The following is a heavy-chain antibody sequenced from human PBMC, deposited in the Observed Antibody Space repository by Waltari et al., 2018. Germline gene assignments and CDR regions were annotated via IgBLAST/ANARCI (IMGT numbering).Heavy chain of an antibody. CDR1: GFNVNNYY. J-gene: IGHJ5*01. V-gene: IGHV3-66*02. Sequence: EVHLVESGGGLVQPGGSLRLSCAVSGFNVNNYYMHWVRQAPGKGLEWVSVINLGGDTYYGDSVKGRFTISRDNSKNTLDLQVNSLRSEDTAVYFCARGRGFIIDTWGHGTLVTVSS. CDR3: ARGRGFIIDT. D-gene: IGHD3-10*01. CDR2: INLGGDT.